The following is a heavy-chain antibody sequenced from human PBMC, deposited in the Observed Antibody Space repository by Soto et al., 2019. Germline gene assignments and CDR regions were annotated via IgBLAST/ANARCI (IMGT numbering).Heavy chain of an antibody. V-gene: IGHV4-30-2*01. CDR2: IYHSGST. CDR1: GGSIGSGGYS. Sequence: SETLSLTCAVSGGSIGSGGYSWSWIRQPLGKGLEWIGYIYHSGSTYYNPSLKSRVTISVDRSKNQFSLKLSSVTAADTAVYYCARGGYVGDSSGYYYTEYFQHWGQGTLVTASS. D-gene: IGHD3-22*01. CDR3: ARGGYVGDSSGYYYTEYFQH. J-gene: IGHJ1*01.